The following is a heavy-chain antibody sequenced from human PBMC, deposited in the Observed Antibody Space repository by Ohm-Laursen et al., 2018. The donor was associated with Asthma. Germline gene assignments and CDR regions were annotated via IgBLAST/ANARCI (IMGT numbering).Heavy chain of an antibody. Sequence: SLRLSCAASGFTFSSYGMHWVRQAPGKGLEWVAVISYDGSNKYYADSVKGRFTISRDNSKNTLYLQMNSLRAEDTAVYYCAKSREWLPRYYYYGMDAWGQGTTVTVSS. V-gene: IGHV3-30*18. CDR2: ISYDGSNK. J-gene: IGHJ6*02. D-gene: IGHD3-3*01. CDR1: GFTFSSYG. CDR3: AKSREWLPRYYYYGMDA.